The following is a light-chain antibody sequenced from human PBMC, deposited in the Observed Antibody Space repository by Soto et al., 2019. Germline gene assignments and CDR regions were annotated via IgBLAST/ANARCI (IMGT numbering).Light chain of an antibody. J-gene: IGKJ3*01. Sequence: DIQMTQSPSSLSASVGDRVTITCRTSRTISNYLNWYQQKPGKGPNLLIYAASSLQSGVPSRFSGSGSGTDFTLTISSLQPEDFGTYYCQQSYSAPFTFGPGTKVDV. CDR3: QQSYSAPFT. CDR1: RTISNY. V-gene: IGKV1-39*01. CDR2: AAS.